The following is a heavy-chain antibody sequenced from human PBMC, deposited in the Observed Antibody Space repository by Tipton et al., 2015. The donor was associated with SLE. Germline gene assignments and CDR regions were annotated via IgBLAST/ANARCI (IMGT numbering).Heavy chain of an antibody. V-gene: IGHV4-59*01. CDR3: ARWAGPTVNFDY. J-gene: IGHJ4*02. Sequence: LRLSCAVSGGSISSYYWSWIRQPPGKGLEWIGYIYYSGSTNYNPSHKSRVTISVDTSKNQFSLKLSSVTAADTAVYYCARWAGPTVNFDYWGQGTLVTVSS. CDR1: GGSISSYY. D-gene: IGHD4-11*01. CDR2: IYYSGST.